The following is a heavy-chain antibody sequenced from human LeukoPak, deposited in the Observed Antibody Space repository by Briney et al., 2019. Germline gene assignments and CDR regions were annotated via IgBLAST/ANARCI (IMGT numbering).Heavy chain of an antibody. CDR3: AREGGPIGNWFDP. Sequence: SETLSLTCTVSGGSISSYYWSWIRQPAGKGLEWIGRVYTSGSTYYNPSLKSRVTISVDRSKNQFSLKLSSVTAADTAVYYCAREGGPIGNWFDPWGQGTLVTVSS. J-gene: IGHJ5*02. V-gene: IGHV4-4*07. CDR2: VYTSGST. CDR1: GGSISSYY. D-gene: IGHD3-16*01.